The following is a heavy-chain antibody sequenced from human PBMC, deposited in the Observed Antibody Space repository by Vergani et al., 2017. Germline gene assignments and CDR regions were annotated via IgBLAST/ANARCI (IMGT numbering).Heavy chain of an antibody. Sequence: QVQLVQSGAEVKKPGSSVKVSCKASGGTFSSYAISWVRQAPGQGLEWMGGIIPIFGTANYAQKFQGRVTITADESTSTAYMELSSLRSEDTAVYYCARGTSTIHWGLDYYYGMDVWGQGTTVTVSS. D-gene: IGHD7-27*01. CDR2: IIPIFGTA. CDR1: GGTFSSYA. V-gene: IGHV1-69*01. CDR3: ARGTSTIHWGLDYYYGMDV. J-gene: IGHJ6*02.